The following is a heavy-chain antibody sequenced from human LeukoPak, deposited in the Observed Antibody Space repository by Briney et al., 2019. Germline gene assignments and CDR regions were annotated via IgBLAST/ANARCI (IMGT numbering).Heavy chain of an antibody. CDR3: AKDHYYSMEV. Sequence: QPGGSLRLSCVASGFPFSVSWMHWVRQAPGKGLVWVSLIRRDGTITNYADSVKGRFITSRDNTKNTVYLQMNSLRAEDTGIYYCAKDHYYSMEVWGQGTTVTVTS. V-gene: IGHV3-74*01. CDR2: IRRDGTIT. J-gene: IGHJ6*02. CDR1: GFPFSVSW.